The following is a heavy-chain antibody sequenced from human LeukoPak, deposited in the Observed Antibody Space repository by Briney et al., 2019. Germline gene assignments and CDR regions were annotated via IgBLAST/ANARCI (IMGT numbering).Heavy chain of an antibody. CDR2: INHSGST. V-gene: IGHV4-34*01. Sequence: PSENLSLTCAVYGGSFSGYYWSWIRQPPGKGLEWIGEINHSGSTNYNPSLKSRVTISVDTSKKQFSLQLSSVTAADTAVYYCARDQDLGISAFDIWGQGTMVTVSS. CDR3: ARDQDLGISAFDI. CDR1: GGSFSGYY. D-gene: IGHD7-27*01. J-gene: IGHJ3*02.